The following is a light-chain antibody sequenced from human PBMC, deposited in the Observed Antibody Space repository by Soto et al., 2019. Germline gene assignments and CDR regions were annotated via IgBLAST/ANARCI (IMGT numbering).Light chain of an antibody. Sequence: EIVMTQSPATLSVSPGERATLSCRASQSVSSNLAWYQQKPGQAPRLLIYGASTRATGIPARFSGSGSGTEFTLTISSLQSEDFGVYYCQQYNDWPRTFGQGTRPEIK. V-gene: IGKV3-15*01. J-gene: IGKJ5*01. CDR1: QSVSSN. CDR2: GAS. CDR3: QQYNDWPRT.